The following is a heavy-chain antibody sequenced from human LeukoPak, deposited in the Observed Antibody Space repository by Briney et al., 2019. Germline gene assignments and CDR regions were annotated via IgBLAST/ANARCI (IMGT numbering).Heavy chain of an antibody. CDR1: GGSISSYY. Sequence: SETLSLTCTVSGGSISSYYWSWIRQPPGKGLEWIGYIYTSGSTNYNPSLKSRVTISVDTSKNQFSLKLSSVAAADTAVYYCARRCSSTSCYYPDAFDIWGQGTMVTVSS. J-gene: IGHJ3*02. CDR2: IYTSGST. V-gene: IGHV4-4*09. D-gene: IGHD2-2*01. CDR3: ARRCSSTSCYYPDAFDI.